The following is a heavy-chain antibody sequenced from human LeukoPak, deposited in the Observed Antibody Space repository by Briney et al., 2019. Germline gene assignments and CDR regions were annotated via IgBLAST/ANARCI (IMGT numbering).Heavy chain of an antibody. CDR2: IYTDGST. V-gene: IGHV3-53*01. J-gene: IGHJ4*02. CDR3: ARAETAAGSY. D-gene: IGHD6-13*01. CDR1: GFSVSSNY. Sequence: GGSLRLSCAASGFSVSSNYMSWVRQAPGRGLEWVSVIYTDGSTNYADSVKGRLTISRDISKNTVYLQMNNLRAEDTAVYYCARAETAAGSYWGQGTLVTVSS.